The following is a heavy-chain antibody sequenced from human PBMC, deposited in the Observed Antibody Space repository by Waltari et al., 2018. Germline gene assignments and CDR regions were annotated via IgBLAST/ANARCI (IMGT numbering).Heavy chain of an antibody. J-gene: IGHJ4*02. CDR2: IYYSGST. D-gene: IGHD3-22*01. CDR3: ARGSSGYYYVQDY. V-gene: IGHV4-39*07. CDR1: GGSISRSSYY. Sequence: QLQLQESGPGLVKPSETLSLTCTVSGGSISRSSYYWGWIRQPPGKGLEWIGSIYYSGSTYYNPSLKSRVTISVDTSKNQFSLKLSSVTAADTAVYYCARGSSGYYYVQDYWGQGTLVTVSS.